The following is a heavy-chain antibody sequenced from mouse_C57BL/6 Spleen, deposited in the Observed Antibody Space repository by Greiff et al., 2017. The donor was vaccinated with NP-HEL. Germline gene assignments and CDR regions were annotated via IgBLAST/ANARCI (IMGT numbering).Heavy chain of an antibody. J-gene: IGHJ4*01. V-gene: IGHV1-69*01. CDR3: ARKCYYGPSMDY. Sequence: QVQLQQPGAELVMPGASVKLSCKASGYTFTSYWMHWVKQRPGQGLEWIGEIDPSDSYTNYNQKFKGKSTLTVDKSSSTAYMQLSSLTSEDSAVYYCARKCYYGPSMDYWGQGTSVTVSS. D-gene: IGHD2-1*01. CDR2: IDPSDSYT. CDR1: GYTFTSYW.